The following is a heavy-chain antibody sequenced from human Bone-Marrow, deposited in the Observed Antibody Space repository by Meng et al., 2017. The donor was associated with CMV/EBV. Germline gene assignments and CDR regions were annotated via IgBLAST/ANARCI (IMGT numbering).Heavy chain of an antibody. V-gene: IGHV1-18*04. D-gene: IGHD6-19*01. Sequence: ASVKVSCKASGYTFTGYFIHWVRQAPGQGLEWMGWISAYNGNTNYAQKLQGRVTMTTDTSTSTAYMELRSMRSDDTAVYYCARDGPSSGRRYGFYYNGMDVWGQGTTVTVSS. CDR2: ISAYNGNT. CDR1: GYTFTGYF. CDR3: ARDGPSSGRRYGFYYNGMDV. J-gene: IGHJ6*02.